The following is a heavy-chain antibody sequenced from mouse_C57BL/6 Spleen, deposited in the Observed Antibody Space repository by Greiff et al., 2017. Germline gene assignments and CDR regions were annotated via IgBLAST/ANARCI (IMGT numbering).Heavy chain of an antibody. CDR2: IDPNSGGT. V-gene: IGHV1-72*01. J-gene: IGHJ4*01. D-gene: IGHD1-1*01. CDR3: ARGHTVVATSDAMDY. CDR1: GYTFTSYW. Sequence: VQLQQSGAELVKPGASVKLSCKASGYTFTSYWMHWVKQRPGRGLEWIGRIDPNSGGTKYNEKFKSKATLTVDTPSSTAYMQLSSLTSEDSAVYYCARGHTVVATSDAMDYWGQGTSVTVSS.